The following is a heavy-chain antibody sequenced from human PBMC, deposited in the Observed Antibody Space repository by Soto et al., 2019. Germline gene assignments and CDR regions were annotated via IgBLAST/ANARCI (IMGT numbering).Heavy chain of an antibody. CDR1: GGSFSGYY. Sequence: SETLSLTCAVYGGSFSGYYWSWIRQPPGKGLEWIGEINRSGSTNYNPSLKSRVTISVDTSKNQFSLKLSSVTAADTAVYYCARGVGGNYYYYYGMDVWGQGTTVTVSS. V-gene: IGHV4-34*01. CDR2: INRSGST. J-gene: IGHJ6*02. D-gene: IGHD3-10*01. CDR3: ARGVGGNYYYYYGMDV.